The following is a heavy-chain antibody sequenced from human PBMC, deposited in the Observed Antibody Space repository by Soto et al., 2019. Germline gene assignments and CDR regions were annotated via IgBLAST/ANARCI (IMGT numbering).Heavy chain of an antibody. V-gene: IGHV4-59*08. CDR3: ARALGETIAFDI. D-gene: IGHD3-10*01. J-gene: IGHJ3*02. CDR2: IYYSGST. Sequence: QVQLQESGPGLVKPSETLSLTCTVSGGSISSYYWSWIRQPPGKGLEWIGYIYYSGSTNYNPSIKSRVTISVDTSKNQFSLKLSSVTAADTAVYYCARALGETIAFDIWGQGTMVTVSS. CDR1: GGSISSYY.